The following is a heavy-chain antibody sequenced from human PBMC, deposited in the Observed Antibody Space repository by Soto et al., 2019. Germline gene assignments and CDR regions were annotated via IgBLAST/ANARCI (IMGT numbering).Heavy chain of an antibody. V-gene: IGHV1-69*02. J-gene: IGHJ5*02. D-gene: IGHD1-1*01. Sequence: QVQLVQSGAEVKKPGSSVKVSCKASGGTFSSYTISWVRQAPGQGLEWMGRIIPILGIANYAQKFQGRVTITADKSTSTAYMELSSPRSEDTAVYYCARVPERNWFDPWGQGTLVTVSS. CDR3: ARVPERNWFDP. CDR2: IIPILGIA. CDR1: GGTFSSYT.